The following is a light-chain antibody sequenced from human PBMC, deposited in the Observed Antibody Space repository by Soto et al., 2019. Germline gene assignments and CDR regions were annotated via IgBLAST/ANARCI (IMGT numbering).Light chain of an antibody. Sequence: SQRTQSRSTRSASVGDTVTVTCRASQSVSGWLAWYQQKPGEAPKLLIYDASALPRGVPSRFSGSGSGTKFTLTIASLQPDDFATYYCQQYETFSGTFGPGTKVDIK. CDR3: QQYETFSGT. J-gene: IGKJ1*01. CDR2: DAS. CDR1: QSVSGW. V-gene: IGKV1-5*01.